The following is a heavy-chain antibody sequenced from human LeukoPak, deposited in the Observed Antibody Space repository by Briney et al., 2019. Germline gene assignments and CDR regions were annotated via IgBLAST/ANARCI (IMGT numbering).Heavy chain of an antibody. CDR2: IYHSGST. D-gene: IGHD6-13*01. J-gene: IGHJ6*02. CDR1: GGSISSSNW. CDR3: ASSQQLVRFYYYYGMDV. Sequence: PSETLSLTCAVSGGSISSSNWWSWVRQPPGKGLEWIGEIYHSGSTNYNPSLKSRVTISVDKSKNQFSLKLSSVTAADTAVYYCASSQQLVRFYYYYGMDVWGQGTTVTVSS. V-gene: IGHV4-4*02.